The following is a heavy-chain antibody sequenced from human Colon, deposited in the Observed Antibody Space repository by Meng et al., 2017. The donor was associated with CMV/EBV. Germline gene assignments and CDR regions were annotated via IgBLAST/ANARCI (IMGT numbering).Heavy chain of an antibody. D-gene: IGHD2-15*01. V-gene: IGHV3-23*01. CDR2: IRDTGART. Sequence: GESLKISCAGSGFSFSSFAISWVRQAPGKGLEWVSLIRDTGARTYYADSVKGRFTISRDNSKNALFLEMNSLRAKDTAVYYCAKWRGYGNGMDVWGQGTTVTVSS. CDR3: AKWRGYGNGMDV. J-gene: IGHJ6*02. CDR1: GFSFSSFA.